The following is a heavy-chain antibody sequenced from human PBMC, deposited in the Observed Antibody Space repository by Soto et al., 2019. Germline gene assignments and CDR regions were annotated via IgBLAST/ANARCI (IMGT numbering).Heavy chain of an antibody. V-gene: IGHV4-39*07. CDR3: ARVPDR. CDR1: GGSISSSSYY. D-gene: IGHD2-2*01. J-gene: IGHJ5*02. Sequence: SETLSLTCTVSGGSISSSSYYWGWIRQPPGKGLEWIGSIYYSVNTYYNPSLKSRVTISVDTSKDQFSLKLSSVTAADTAVYYCARVPDRWGQGTLVT. CDR2: IYYSVNT.